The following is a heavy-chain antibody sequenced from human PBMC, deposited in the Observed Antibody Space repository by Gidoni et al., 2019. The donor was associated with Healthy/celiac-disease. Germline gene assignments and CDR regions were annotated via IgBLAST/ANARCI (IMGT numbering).Heavy chain of an antibody. Sequence: QVQLVQSGAEVKKPGSSVKVSCKASGGTFSSYAISWVRQAPGQGLEWMGGIIPIFCTANYAQKFQGRVTITADESTSTAYMELSSLRSEDTAVYYCARDHLELPIPDWFDPWGQGTLVTVSS. CDR1: GGTFSSYA. D-gene: IGHD1-7*01. CDR3: ARDHLELPIPDWFDP. V-gene: IGHV1-69*01. CDR2: IIPIFCTA. J-gene: IGHJ5*02.